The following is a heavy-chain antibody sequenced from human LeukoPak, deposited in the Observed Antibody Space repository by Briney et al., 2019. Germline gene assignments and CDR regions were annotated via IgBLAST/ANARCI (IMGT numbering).Heavy chain of an antibody. Sequence: SETLSLTCTVSGGSISSYYWSWIRQPPGKGLEWIGYIYYSGSTSYNPSLKSRVTISVDTSKKQFSLKLSSVTAADTAVYYCARGPYSSGWKYFDYWGQGTLVTVSS. CDR2: IYYSGST. V-gene: IGHV4-59*12. CDR3: ARGPYSSGWKYFDY. J-gene: IGHJ4*02. CDR1: GGSISSYY. D-gene: IGHD6-19*01.